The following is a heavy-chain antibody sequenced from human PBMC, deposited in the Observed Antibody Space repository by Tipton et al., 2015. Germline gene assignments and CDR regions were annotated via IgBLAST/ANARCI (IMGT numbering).Heavy chain of an antibody. CDR1: GYSISRGYY. J-gene: IGHJ4*02. CDR2: ISHSGNT. V-gene: IGHV4-38-2*01. D-gene: IGHD3-9*01. CDR3: ACQDYDSLTRDYQTVDY. Sequence: TLSLTCDVSGYSISRGYYWSWIRQPPGKGLEWIGSISHSGNTYYHPSLKSRVTMSRDTSKNEFSLKQTSVTAADTAVYYCACQDYDSLTRDYQTVDYWGQGTLVAVSS.